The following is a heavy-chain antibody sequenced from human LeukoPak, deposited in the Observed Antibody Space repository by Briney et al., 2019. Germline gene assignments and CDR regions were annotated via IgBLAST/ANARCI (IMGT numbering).Heavy chain of an antibody. V-gene: IGHV3-48*01. CDR2: ISSSSSTI. J-gene: IGHJ4*02. D-gene: IGHD1-14*01. CDR1: GFTFSSYS. CDR3: ARDDNRDPYYFDY. Sequence: GGSLRLSCAASGFTFSSYSMNWVRQAPGKGLEWVSYISSSSSTIYYADSVKGRFTISRDNAKNSLYLQMNSLRAEDTAVYYCARDDNRDPYYFDYWGQETLVTASS.